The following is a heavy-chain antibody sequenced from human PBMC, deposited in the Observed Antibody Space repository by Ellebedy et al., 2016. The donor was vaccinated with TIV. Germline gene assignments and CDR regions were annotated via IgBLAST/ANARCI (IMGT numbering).Heavy chain of an antibody. Sequence: GGSLRLSCAASGFSFRSYWMSWVRQAPGKGLEWVANINQDGSDKYYVDSVKGRFTISRDNAKNSLYLQMTSLRADDTGVYYCATDGSYGDYRTPRHAFVFWGQGTRVTVSS. D-gene: IGHD4-17*01. CDR3: ATDGSYGDYRTPRHAFVF. V-gene: IGHV3-7*01. CDR2: INQDGSDK. J-gene: IGHJ3*01. CDR1: GFSFRSYW.